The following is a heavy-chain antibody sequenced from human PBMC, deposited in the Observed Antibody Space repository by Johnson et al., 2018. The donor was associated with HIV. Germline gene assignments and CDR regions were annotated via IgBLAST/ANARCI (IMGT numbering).Heavy chain of an antibody. CDR3: AKLDDGFDI. CDR1: EFIFDDYT. Sequence: VQLVESGGVVVQPGGSLRLSCAASEFIFDDYTMHWVRQSPGKGLEWVSLITWDGLKTQYADSVKGRFTISRDNRKYSLYLQINSLRTEDTALYYCAKLDDGFDIWGHGTMVTVSS. D-gene: IGHD3-9*01. V-gene: IGHV3-43*01. J-gene: IGHJ3*02. CDR2: ITWDGLKT.